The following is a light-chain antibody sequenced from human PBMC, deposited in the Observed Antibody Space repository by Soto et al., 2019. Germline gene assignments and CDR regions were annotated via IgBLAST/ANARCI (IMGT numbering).Light chain of an antibody. CDR2: SVS. Sequence: DIQMTQSPSSVSASVGDRVTITCRATQGVSGWLAWYQQKPGKAPKLLIYSVSSLQSGVPARFSGSGSGTDFALTISSLQPDDFATYYCQQANGFPVAFGGGTRVEIK. CDR1: QGVSGW. V-gene: IGKV1-12*01. CDR3: QQANGFPVA. J-gene: IGKJ4*01.